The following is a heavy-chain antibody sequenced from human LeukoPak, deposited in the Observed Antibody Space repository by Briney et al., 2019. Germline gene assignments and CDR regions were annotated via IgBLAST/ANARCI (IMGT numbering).Heavy chain of an antibody. D-gene: IGHD3-3*01. CDR1: GYTFTSYD. CDR3: ARAKSRDYDFWSGYYTPAGRYYMDV. CDR2: MNPNSGNT. Sequence: GASVKVSCKASGYTFTSYDINWVRQATGQGLEWMGWMNPNSGNTGYAQKFQGRVTITRNTSISTAYMELSSLRSEDTAVYYCARAKSRDYDFWSGYYTPAGRYYMDVWGKGTTVTVSS. V-gene: IGHV1-8*03. J-gene: IGHJ6*03.